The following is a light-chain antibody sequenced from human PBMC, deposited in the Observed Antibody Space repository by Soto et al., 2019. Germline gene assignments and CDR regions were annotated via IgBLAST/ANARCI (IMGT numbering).Light chain of an antibody. CDR1: QSISSY. CDR3: QQSYSTPEWT. CDR2: AAS. V-gene: IGKV1-39*01. J-gene: IGKJ1*01. Sequence: DIHMTQSPSSLSASVGDRVTITCRASQSISSYLNWYQQKPGKAPKLLIYAASSLQSGVPSRFSGSGSGTDFTLTISSLQPEDFARYYCQQSYSTPEWTVGQGTKVDIK.